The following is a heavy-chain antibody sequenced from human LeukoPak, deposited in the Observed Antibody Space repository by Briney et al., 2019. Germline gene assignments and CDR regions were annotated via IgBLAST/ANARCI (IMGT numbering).Heavy chain of an antibody. Sequence: SETLSLTCVVYGGSFSGYYWSWIRQPPGKGLEWIGEINHSGSTNYNPSLKSRVTISVDTSKNQFSLKLSSVTAADTAVYYCARGYVDTAMDHYYFDYWGQGTLVTVSS. D-gene: IGHD5-18*01. J-gene: IGHJ4*02. V-gene: IGHV4-34*01. CDR2: INHSGST. CDR1: GGSFSGYY. CDR3: ARGYVDTAMDHYYFDY.